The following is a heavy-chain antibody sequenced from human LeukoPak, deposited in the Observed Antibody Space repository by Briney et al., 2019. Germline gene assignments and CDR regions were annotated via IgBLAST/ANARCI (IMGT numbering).Heavy chain of an antibody. D-gene: IGHD5-12*01. Sequence: ASVKVSCKASGDVFSTYVFTWVRQAPGQGLEWMGRIIPIVNMVDYAEEFQGRVSITADKSMSTAYMEVSGLRSEDTAVYYCARRIGERFSAHEYFDSWGQGTQVTVSS. CDR2: IIPIVNMV. J-gene: IGHJ4*02. CDR1: GDVFSTYV. V-gene: IGHV1-69*04. CDR3: ARRIGERFSAHEYFDS.